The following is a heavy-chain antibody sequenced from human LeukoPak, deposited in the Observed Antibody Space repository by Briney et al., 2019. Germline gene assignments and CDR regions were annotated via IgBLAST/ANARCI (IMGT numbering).Heavy chain of an antibody. D-gene: IGHD1-26*01. V-gene: IGHV4-34*01. CDR3: ARENSGSYREFDY. Sequence: KPSETLSLTCAVSSGSFTNYFWTWIRQPPGKGLQWIGEISHSGSTNYHPSLKSRVSMSVDTSKNQFSLKLSSVTAADTAVFYCARENSGSYREFDYWGQGTLVTVSS. CDR1: SGSFTNYF. CDR2: ISHSGST. J-gene: IGHJ4*02.